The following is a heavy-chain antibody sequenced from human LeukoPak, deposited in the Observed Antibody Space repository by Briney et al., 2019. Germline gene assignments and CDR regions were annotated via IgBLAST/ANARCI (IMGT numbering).Heavy chain of an antibody. CDR2: ISSNGGST. D-gene: IGHD5-18*01. J-gene: IGHJ4*02. CDR3: ARDHTAMVTWGFDY. V-gene: IGHV3-64*01. Sequence: GGSLRLSCAASGFTFSSYAMHWVRQAPGKGLEYVSAISSNGGSTYYANSVKGRFTITRDNSKNTLYLQMGSLRAEDMAVYYCARDHTAMVTWGFDYWGQGTLVTVSS. CDR1: GFTFSSYA.